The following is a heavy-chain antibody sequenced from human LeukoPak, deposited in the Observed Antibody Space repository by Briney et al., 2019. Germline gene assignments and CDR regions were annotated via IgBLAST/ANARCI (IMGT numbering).Heavy chain of an antibody. D-gene: IGHD6-13*01. CDR1: GGSFSGYY. CDR3: ASRISSSWEYNWFDP. CDR2: INHSGST. V-gene: IGHV4-34*01. J-gene: IGHJ5*02. Sequence: SETLSLTCAVYGGSFSGYYWSWIRQPPGKGLEWIGEINHSGSTNYNPSLKSRVTISVDTSKNQFSLKLSSVTAADTAVYYCASRISSSWEYNWFDPWGQGTLVTVSS.